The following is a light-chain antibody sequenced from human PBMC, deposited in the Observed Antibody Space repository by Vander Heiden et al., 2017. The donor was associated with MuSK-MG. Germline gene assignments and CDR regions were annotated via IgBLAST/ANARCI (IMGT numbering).Light chain of an antibody. Sequence: DIVLTQSPLSLPVTHGEPASISCRSSQSLLHSNGYDYLDWYVQKPGQSPQLLIYWGSNRASGVPDRFSGGGSGTDFTLKISRVEAEEVGIYYCRQPLQIPLTFGGGTRVEIK. CDR2: WGS. J-gene: IGKJ4*01. CDR3: RQPLQIPLT. V-gene: IGKV2-28*01. CDR1: QSLLHSNGYDY.